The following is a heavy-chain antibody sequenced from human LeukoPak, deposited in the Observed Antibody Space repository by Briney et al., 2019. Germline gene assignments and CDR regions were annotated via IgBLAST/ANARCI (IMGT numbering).Heavy chain of an antibody. D-gene: IGHD6-13*01. CDR2: VSGSGDRM. CDR1: GFTFSSFW. Sequence: GGSLRLSCAVSGFTFSSFWMHWVRQAPGKGLEWVATVSGSGDRMYHADSVKGRFTISRDNSKNTIYLQMNSLRAEDTALYYCAKAAAAPGFDFWGQGTLVTVSS. V-gene: IGHV3-23*01. J-gene: IGHJ4*02. CDR3: AKAAAAPGFDF.